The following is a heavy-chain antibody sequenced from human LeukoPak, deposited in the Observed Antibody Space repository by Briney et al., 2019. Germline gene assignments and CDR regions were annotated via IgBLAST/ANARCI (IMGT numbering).Heavy chain of an antibody. V-gene: IGHV3-53*01. J-gene: IGHJ5*02. CDR2: IYSGGTT. Sequence: GGSLRLSCAASGFTVSDNYMSWVRQAPGKGLEWVSVIYSGGTTYSADSVKGRFTISRDNSKDTLYLQMNSLRAEDTAVYYCARHDSWAGWFDPWGQGTLVTVSS. CDR1: GFTVSDNY. D-gene: IGHD3-22*01. CDR3: ARHDSWAGWFDP.